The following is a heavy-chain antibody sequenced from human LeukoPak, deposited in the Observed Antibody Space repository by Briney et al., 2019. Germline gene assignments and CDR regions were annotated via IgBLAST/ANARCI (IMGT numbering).Heavy chain of an antibody. CDR3: VKESAADATFHFDY. V-gene: IGHV3-33*06. CDR2: LWADGNTA. J-gene: IGHJ4*02. D-gene: IGHD6-13*01. Sequence: PGGALRLSCAASGFTFNIFGMHWVRQGPGKGLEWGAVLWADGNTAHYADSVKGRFTISRDSSENTLYLQMNSLRSEDTAVYYCVKESAADATFHFDYWGQGTLVTVSS. CDR1: GFTFNIFG.